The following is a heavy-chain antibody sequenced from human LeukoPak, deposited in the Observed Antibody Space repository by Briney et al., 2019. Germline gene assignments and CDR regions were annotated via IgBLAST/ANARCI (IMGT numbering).Heavy chain of an antibody. V-gene: IGHV4-4*07. J-gene: IGHJ6*03. CDR1: VGSISSYY. D-gene: IGHD2-15*01. CDR3: ARSLVGYCSGGSCYYYYYMDV. Sequence: SETLSLTCTVSVGSISSYYWGWIRRPAGKGLECIGRIYTSGSTNYNPSLKSRVTLSVDTPKNQFSLKLSSVTAADSAVYDCARSLVGYCSGGSCYYYYYMDVWGKGTTVTVSS. CDR2: IYTSGST.